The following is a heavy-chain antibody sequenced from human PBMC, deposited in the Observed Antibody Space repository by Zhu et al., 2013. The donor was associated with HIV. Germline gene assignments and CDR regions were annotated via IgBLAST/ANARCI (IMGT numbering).Heavy chain of an antibody. CDR2: FDPEDGET. CDR3: ATDLLRGGLLLRTYMDV. V-gene: IGHV1-24*01. D-gene: IGHD3-22*01. CDR1: GYTLTELS. Sequence: QVQLVQSGAEVKKPGASVKVSCKVSGYTLTELSMHWVRQAPGKGLEWMGGFDPEDGETIYAQKFQGRVAMTEDTSTDTAYMELSSLRSEDTAVYYCATDLLRGGLLLRTYMDVWGQGTTVTVSS. J-gene: IGHJ6*02.